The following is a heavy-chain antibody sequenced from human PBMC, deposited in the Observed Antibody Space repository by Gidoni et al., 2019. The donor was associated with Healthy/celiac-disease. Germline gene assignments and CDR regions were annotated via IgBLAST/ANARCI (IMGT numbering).Heavy chain of an antibody. CDR3: AKDRGSQDAFDI. Sequence: QVQLVESGGGVVQPGGSLRLSCDASGFTFSSYGMHWVRQAPGKGLEWVAFIRYDGSNKYYADSVKGRFTIARDNSKNTLYLQMNSLRAEDTAVYYCAKDRGSQDAFDIWGQGTMVTVSS. D-gene: IGHD1-26*01. CDR2: IRYDGSNK. CDR1: GFTFSSYG. V-gene: IGHV3-30*02. J-gene: IGHJ3*02.